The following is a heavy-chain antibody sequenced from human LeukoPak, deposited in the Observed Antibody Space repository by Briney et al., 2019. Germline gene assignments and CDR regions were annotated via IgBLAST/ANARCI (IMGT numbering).Heavy chain of an antibody. Sequence: GGSLRLSCAASGFTFSSYSMNWVRQAPGKGLEWVSSISSSSSYIYYADSVKGRFAISRDNSKNTVYLQMNSLRAEDTAVYYCAKSGYSYGRFDYWGQGTQVTVSS. V-gene: IGHV3-21*04. CDR3: AKSGYSYGRFDY. CDR1: GFTFSSYS. J-gene: IGHJ4*02. D-gene: IGHD5-18*01. CDR2: ISSSSSYI.